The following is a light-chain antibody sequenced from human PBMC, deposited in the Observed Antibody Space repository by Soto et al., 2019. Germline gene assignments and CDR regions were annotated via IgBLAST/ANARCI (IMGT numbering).Light chain of an antibody. CDR1: QSISSY. Sequence: DIQMTQSPSSLSASVGDRVTITCRASQSISSYFNWYQQKPGKAPKLLIYGASSLQSGVPSRFSGSGSGTDYTLTITSLQTEDFATYFCPHSYTTPRTFGQGTMVEVK. CDR3: PHSYTTPRT. J-gene: IGKJ1*01. V-gene: IGKV1-39*01. CDR2: GAS.